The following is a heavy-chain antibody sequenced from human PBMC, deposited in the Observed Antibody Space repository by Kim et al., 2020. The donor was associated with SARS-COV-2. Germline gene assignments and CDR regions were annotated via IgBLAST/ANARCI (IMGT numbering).Heavy chain of an antibody. CDR2: IYSGGST. D-gene: IGHD6-13*01. J-gene: IGHJ3*02. CDR1: GFTVSSNY. CDR3: ARDYGIAAAGHGAFDI. V-gene: IGHV3-53*01. Sequence: GGSLRLSCAASGFTVSSNYMSWVRQAPGKGLEWVSVIYSGGSTYYADSVKGRFTISRDNSKNTLHLQMNSLRAEDTAVYYCARDYGIAAAGHGAFDIWGQGTMVTVSS.